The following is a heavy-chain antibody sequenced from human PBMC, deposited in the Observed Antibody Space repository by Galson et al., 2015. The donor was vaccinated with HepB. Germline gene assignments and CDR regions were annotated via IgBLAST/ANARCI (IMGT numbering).Heavy chain of an antibody. Sequence: SLRLSCAASGFDFSNSWMNWIRQAPGKGLEWVSSISDSGSYMYYADSVKDRFTISRDNAKNSVFLQMSSLRGEDTAVYYCARGHVDYDPAGWFDPWGQGTLVTVSS. CDR1: GFDFSNSW. CDR3: ARGHVDYDPAGWFDP. J-gene: IGHJ5*02. V-gene: IGHV3-21*01. D-gene: IGHD4-17*01. CDR2: ISDSGSYM.